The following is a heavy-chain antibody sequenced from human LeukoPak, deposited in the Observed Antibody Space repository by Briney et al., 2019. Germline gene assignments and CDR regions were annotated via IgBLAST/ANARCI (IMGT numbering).Heavy chain of an antibody. J-gene: IGHJ4*02. CDR1: GGSFSGYY. CDR3: ARRQQLPNNFDY. D-gene: IGHD6-13*01. CDR2: INHSGST. V-gene: IGHV4-34*01. Sequence: SETLSLTCAVYGGSFSGYYWSWIRQPPGKGLEWIGEINHSGSTNYNPSLKSRVTISVDTSKNQFSLKLSSVTAADTAVYYCARRQQLPNNFDYWGQGTLVTVSS.